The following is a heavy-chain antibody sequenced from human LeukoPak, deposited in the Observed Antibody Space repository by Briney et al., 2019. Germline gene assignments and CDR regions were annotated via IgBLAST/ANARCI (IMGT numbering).Heavy chain of an antibody. Sequence: GGSLRLSCAVSGFTLGDYAMSWVRQAPGKGLEWVGFIRSNTYGGTTEYAASVKGRFTVSRDDSKSIAYLQMNSLKTEDTAVYYCTRDHYNSFDYWGQGTLVSVSS. V-gene: IGHV3-49*04. CDR1: GFTLGDYA. CDR3: TRDHYNSFDY. D-gene: IGHD5-24*01. J-gene: IGHJ4*02. CDR2: IRSNTYGGTT.